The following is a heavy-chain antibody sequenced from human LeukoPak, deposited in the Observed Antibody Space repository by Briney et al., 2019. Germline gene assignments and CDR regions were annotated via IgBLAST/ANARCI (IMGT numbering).Heavy chain of an antibody. V-gene: IGHV1-69*04. Sequence: GASVKVSCKASGGTFSSYAISWVRQAPGQGLEWMGRIIPILGTANYAQKFQGRVTITADKSTSTAYMELSSLRSEDTAVYYCARVRIVGATKDYYYYMDVWGKGTTVTVSS. CDR3: ARVRIVGATKDYYYYMDV. J-gene: IGHJ6*03. CDR2: IIPILGTA. D-gene: IGHD1-26*01. CDR1: GGTFSSYA.